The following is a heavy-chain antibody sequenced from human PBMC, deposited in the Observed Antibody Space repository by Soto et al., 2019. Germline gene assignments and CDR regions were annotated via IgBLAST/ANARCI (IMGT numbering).Heavy chain of an antibody. J-gene: IGHJ4*02. CDR1: GFTFSSYG. Sequence: QVQLVESGGGVVQPGRSLRPSCAASGFTFSSYGMHWVRQAPGKGLEWVAVISYDGSEKYYAVSVKGRFTISRDNSKNTLYLQMNSLRAEDTAVYYCAKGAVTTSLYYFDYWGQGTLVPVSS. CDR2: ISYDGSEK. V-gene: IGHV3-30*18. CDR3: AKGAVTTSLYYFDY. D-gene: IGHD4-17*01.